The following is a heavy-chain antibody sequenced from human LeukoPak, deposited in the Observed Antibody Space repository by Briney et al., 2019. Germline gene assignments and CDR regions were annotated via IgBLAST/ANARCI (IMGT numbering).Heavy chain of an antibody. Sequence: RGESLKISCKGSGYSFSTYWIAWVRQMPGKGLEWTGIIYPGDSDTRYSPSFRGQVTVSADKSISTTYLQWNNLKASDTAIYYCARRRGLYDSGVQNWFDPWGQGTLVTVSS. J-gene: IGHJ5*02. V-gene: IGHV5-51*01. CDR2: IYPGDSDT. CDR1: GYSFSTYW. D-gene: IGHD3-10*01. CDR3: ARRRGLYDSGVQNWFDP.